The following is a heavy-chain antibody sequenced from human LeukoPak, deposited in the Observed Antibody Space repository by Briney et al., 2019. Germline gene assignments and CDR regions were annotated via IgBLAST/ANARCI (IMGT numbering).Heavy chain of an antibody. D-gene: IGHD3-9*01. CDR3: ARDPDISTNWFDP. CDR1: GYTFISYG. J-gene: IGHJ5*02. V-gene: IGHV1-18*01. CDR2: ISTYNGNT. Sequence: ASVKVSCKASGYTFISYGISWVRQAPGQGLEWMGWISTYNGNTNYAQKFQGRVTMTTDTSTSTAYMELRSLRSDDTAVYYCARDPDISTNWFDPRGQGTLVTVSS.